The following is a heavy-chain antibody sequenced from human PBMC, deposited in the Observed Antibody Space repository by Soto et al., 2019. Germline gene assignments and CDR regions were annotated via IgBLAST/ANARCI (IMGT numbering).Heavy chain of an antibody. J-gene: IGHJ4*02. CDR2: ISYDGSNK. D-gene: IGHD5-12*01. V-gene: IGHV3-30*03. Sequence: GGSLRLSCAASGFTFSSYGMHWVRQAPGKGLEWVAVISYDGSNKYYADSVKGRFTISRDNAKNSLYLYMNSLRADDTAVYYCARSGYDPFDYWGQGTLVTV. CDR1: GFTFSSYG. CDR3: ARSGYDPFDY.